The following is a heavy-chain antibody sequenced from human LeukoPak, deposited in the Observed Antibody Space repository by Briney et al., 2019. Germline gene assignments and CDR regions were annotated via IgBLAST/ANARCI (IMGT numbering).Heavy chain of an antibody. V-gene: IGHV1-46*01. CDR2: INPSGGTT. CDR3: ARDFPPGRGYDPQPFGY. J-gene: IGHJ4*02. D-gene: IGHD5-12*01. CDR1: GYTFTTYY. Sequence: ASVKLSCKTSGYTFTTYYIHWVRHAPGQGLGWLGIINPSGGTTTYAQKFQGRVTMTRDTSTSTVYMELNTLRSEDTAVYYCARDFPPGRGYDPQPFGYWGQGTLVTVSS.